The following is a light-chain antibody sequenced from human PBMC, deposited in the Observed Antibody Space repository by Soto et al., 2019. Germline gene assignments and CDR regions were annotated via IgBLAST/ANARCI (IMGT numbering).Light chain of an antibody. CDR2: AAP. Sequence: DIQMTQYPRFLSASVGDRVTITCRASQNIRTYLTWYQQKPGKGPTVLIYAAPTLQRGVPSRFSGSTTGTDFTLTITGLQPEDSATYYCQQTLSVPRTFGLGTKVDIK. J-gene: IGKJ1*01. CDR3: QQTLSVPRT. V-gene: IGKV1-39*01. CDR1: QNIRTY.